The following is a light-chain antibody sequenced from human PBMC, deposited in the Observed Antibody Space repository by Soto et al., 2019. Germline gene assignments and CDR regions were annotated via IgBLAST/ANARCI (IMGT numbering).Light chain of an antibody. CDR1: QSVRDN. J-gene: IGKJ2*01. Sequence: EIVMTHSPATLSVSPGERATLSCRASQSVRDNLAWYQQKPGQAPRLLIYGASTRATGIPARFSGSGSGTEFTLTINSLQSEDLALYFCQQSNNWPYTFGQGNKLDI. V-gene: IGKV3-15*01. CDR2: GAS. CDR3: QQSNNWPYT.